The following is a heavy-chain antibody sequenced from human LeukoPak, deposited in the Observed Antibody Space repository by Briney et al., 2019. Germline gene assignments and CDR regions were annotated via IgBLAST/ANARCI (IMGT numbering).Heavy chain of an antibody. J-gene: IGHJ4*02. CDR1: GYSFTSYW. Sequence: GASLKISCKGSGYSFTSYWIGWVRQMPGKGLEGMGIRYPGDSETRYSPSLQGQVTISADKSISTAYLQWSSLKASDTAMYYCARLYGDRLRYFDWLDYWGQGTLVTVSS. CDR3: ARLYGDRLRYFDWLDY. V-gene: IGHV5-51*01. D-gene: IGHD3-9*01. CDR2: RYPGDSET.